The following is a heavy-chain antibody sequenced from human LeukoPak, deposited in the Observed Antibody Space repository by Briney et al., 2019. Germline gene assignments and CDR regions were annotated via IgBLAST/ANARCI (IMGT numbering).Heavy chain of an antibody. V-gene: IGHV4-61*02. CDR1: GASISSGSYS. Sequence: PSQTLSLTCTVSGASISSGSYSWSWIRQPAGKGLEWIGRIYNSGSTNYNPSLKSRVTISVDTSKNQFSLKLSSVTAADTAVYYCARHGPITGSYSYFASWGQGTLVTVSS. D-gene: IGHD1-26*01. CDR2: IYNSGST. CDR3: ARHGPITGSYSYFAS. J-gene: IGHJ4*02.